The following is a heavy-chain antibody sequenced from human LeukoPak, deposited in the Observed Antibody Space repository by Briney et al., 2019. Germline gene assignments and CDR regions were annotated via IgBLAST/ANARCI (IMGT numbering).Heavy chain of an antibody. CDR2: ISTSGSII. CDR1: GFIFSDYE. J-gene: IGHJ6*03. D-gene: IGHD6-13*01. V-gene: IGHV3-48*03. CDR3: ARDATTEVGTVYMDV. Sequence: PGGSLRLSCAASGFIFSDYEMNWVRQAPGKGLEWVLHISTSGSIIHYADSVKGRFTISRDNAKNSLHLQMNSLRAEDTALYFWARDATTEVGTVYMDVWGKGTTVTISS.